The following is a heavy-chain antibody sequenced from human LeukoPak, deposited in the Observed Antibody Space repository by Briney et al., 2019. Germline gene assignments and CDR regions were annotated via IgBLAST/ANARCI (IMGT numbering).Heavy chain of an antibody. CDR2: IYPNSGAT. J-gene: IGHJ1*01. CDR3: ARGRLTMVVGEYFQH. Sequence: ASVKVSCKASGYTFTGYYMHWVRQAPGQGLEWVGYIYPNSGATKYAQKFQGRVTMTRDTPINTAYMELSGLRSDDTAVYYCARGRLTMVVGEYFQHWGQGTLVTVSS. V-gene: IGHV1-2*02. D-gene: IGHD4-23*01. CDR1: GYTFTGYY.